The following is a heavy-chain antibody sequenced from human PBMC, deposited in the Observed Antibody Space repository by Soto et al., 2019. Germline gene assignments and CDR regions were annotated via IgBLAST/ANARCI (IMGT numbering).Heavy chain of an antibody. CDR3: ARQVFYDSSGYPLTPRWFDP. Sequence: PGESLKISCKGSGYSFTSYWIGWVRQMPGKGLEWMGIIYPGDSDTRYSPSFQGQVTISADKSISTAYLQWSSLKASDTAMYYCARQVFYDSSGYPLTPRWFDPWGQGTLVTVSS. J-gene: IGHJ5*02. V-gene: IGHV5-51*01. CDR1: GYSFTSYW. CDR2: IYPGDSDT. D-gene: IGHD3-22*01.